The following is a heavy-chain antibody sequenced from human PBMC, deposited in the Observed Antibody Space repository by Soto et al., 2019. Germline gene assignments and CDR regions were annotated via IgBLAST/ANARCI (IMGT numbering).Heavy chain of an antibody. V-gene: IGHV1-58*01. CDR1: GFTFTSSA. CDR2: IVVGSGNT. CDR3: AAENYYYDSWPPRGFDH. D-gene: IGHD3-22*01. Sequence: SVKVSCKASGFTFTSSAVQWVRQARGQRLEWIGWIVVGSGNTNYAQKFQERVTITRDMSTSTAYMELSSLRSEDTAVYYCAAENYYYDSWPPRGFDHWGQGTLGTVSS. J-gene: IGHJ5*02.